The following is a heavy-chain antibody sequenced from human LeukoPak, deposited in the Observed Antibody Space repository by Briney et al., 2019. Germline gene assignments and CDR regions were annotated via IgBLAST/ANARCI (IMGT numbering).Heavy chain of an antibody. D-gene: IGHD2-2*01. CDR3: ARAWRLSQGKIVVVPAAIGY. CDR1: GYTFTGYY. V-gene: IGHV1-2*02. CDR2: INPNSGGT. J-gene: IGHJ4*02. Sequence: ASVKVSCKASGYTFTGYYMHWVRQAPGQGLEWMGWINPNSGGTNYAQKFQGRVTMTRDTSISTAYMELSRLRSDDTAVYYCARAWRLSQGKIVVVPAAIGYWGQGTLVTVSS.